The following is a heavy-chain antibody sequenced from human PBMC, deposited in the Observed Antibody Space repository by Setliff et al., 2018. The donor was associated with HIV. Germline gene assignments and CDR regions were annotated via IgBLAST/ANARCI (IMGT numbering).Heavy chain of an antibody. J-gene: IGHJ4*02. Sequence: SGPTLVNPTQTLTLTCTFSGFSLNTPGMRVSWIRQPPGKALEWLARIDWDDNKFYNTSLKTRLTISKDTSKNQVVLTMPNMDPVDTATYYCARMRYFDCIMIDYWGQGTLVTVSS. V-gene: IGHV2-70*04. CDR3: ARMRYFDCIMIDY. CDR2: IDWDDNK. D-gene: IGHD3-9*01. CDR1: GFSLNTPGMR.